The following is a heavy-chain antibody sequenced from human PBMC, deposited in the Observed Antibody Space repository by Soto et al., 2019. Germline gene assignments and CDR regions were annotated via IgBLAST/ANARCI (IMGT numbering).Heavy chain of an antibody. CDR1: GGTFSSYT. CDR3: ASRYDSSDY. V-gene: IGHV1-69*02. Sequence: QVQLVQSGAEVKKPGSSVKVSCKASGGTFSSYTISWVRQAPGQGLEWMGRIIPILGIATYGQKFQGRVTRNADKATRPAYTALSSLRSEDTAVSYCASRYDSSDYWGQGTLVTVSS. CDR2: IIPILGIA. J-gene: IGHJ4*02. D-gene: IGHD3-22*01.